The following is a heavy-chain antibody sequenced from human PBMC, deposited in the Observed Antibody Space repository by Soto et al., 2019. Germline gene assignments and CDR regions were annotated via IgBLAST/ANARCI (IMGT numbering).Heavy chain of an antibody. Sequence: ASVKVSCKASGYTFTSYDINWVRQATGQGLEWMGWMNPNSGNTGYAQKFQGRVTMTRNTSISTAYMELSSLRSEDTAVYYCARGHLRRIALGYYYYGMDVWVQGTTVTSP. CDR3: ARGHLRRIALGYYYYGMDV. CDR1: GYTFTSYD. D-gene: IGHD2-21*01. V-gene: IGHV1-8*01. J-gene: IGHJ6*02. CDR2: MNPNSGNT.